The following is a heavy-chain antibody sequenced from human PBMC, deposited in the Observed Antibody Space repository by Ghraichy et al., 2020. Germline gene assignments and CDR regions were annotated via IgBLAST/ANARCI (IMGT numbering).Heavy chain of an antibody. D-gene: IGHD3-22*01. J-gene: IGHJ6*03. V-gene: IGHV3-23*01. CDR2: TTGSGGET. CDR3: AKGGWDYDVGRYYIDV. Sequence: GGSLRLSCATSGFDFVNYAMSWVRQAPGKGQEWVSSTTGSGGETYYADSVRGRFTISRDNSKNTLYLQMNSLRAEDTAIYYCAKGGWDYDVGRYYIDVWGKGTTVTVSS. CDR1: GFDFVNYA.